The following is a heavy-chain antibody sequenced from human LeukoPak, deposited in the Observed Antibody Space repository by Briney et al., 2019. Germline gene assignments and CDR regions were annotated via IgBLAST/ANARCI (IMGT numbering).Heavy chain of an antibody. CDR2: IWYDGSNK. D-gene: IGHD3-22*01. CDR1: GFTFSSYG. V-gene: IGHV3-33*01. Sequence: PGGSLRLSCAASGFTFSSYGMHWVRQAPGKGLEWVAVIWYDGSNKYYADSVKGRFTISRDNSKNTLYLEMNSLRADDTAVYYCARDSSSGYYYGAHYWGQGTLVTVSS. CDR3: ARDSSSGYYYGAHY. J-gene: IGHJ4*02.